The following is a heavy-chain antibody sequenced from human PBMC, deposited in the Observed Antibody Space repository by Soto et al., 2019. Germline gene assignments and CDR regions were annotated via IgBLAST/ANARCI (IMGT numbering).Heavy chain of an antibody. CDR3: ARDRSSSWYRYYGMDV. V-gene: IGHV4-30-4*01. Sequence: QVQLRESGPGLVKPSQTLSLTWTVAGGSISSGDYYWGWIRQPPVKALEWMGYIYYSGRTYYNQSLKSRVTISVDTSKNQFYQKLSSGTDPDTAVYYCARDRSSSWYRYYGMDVWGQGTTVTVSS. D-gene: IGHD6-13*01. J-gene: IGHJ6*02. CDR1: GGSISSGDYY. CDR2: IYYSGRT.